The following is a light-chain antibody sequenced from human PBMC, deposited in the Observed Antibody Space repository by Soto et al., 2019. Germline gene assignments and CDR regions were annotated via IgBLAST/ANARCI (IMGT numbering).Light chain of an antibody. V-gene: IGLV2-11*01. CDR2: DVN. CDR1: SIDVGAYNF. Sequence: QSVLTQPRSVSGSPGQSVTISCTGSSIDVGAYNFASWYQQHPGAAPKLLIHDVNKRPPGVPDRFSASKSGNTASLTISGLQAEDEADYYCQVWDSSSDHYVFGTGTKVTVL. J-gene: IGLJ1*01. CDR3: QVWDSSSDHYV.